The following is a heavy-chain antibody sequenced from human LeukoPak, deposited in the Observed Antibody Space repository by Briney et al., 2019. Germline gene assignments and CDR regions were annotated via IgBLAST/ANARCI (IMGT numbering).Heavy chain of an antibody. CDR1: GFSYGAYS. V-gene: IGHV3-64D*06. CDR2: IHHDGSGT. J-gene: IGHJ6*02. CDR3: VKDLFFYYGVVV. D-gene: IGHD3-3*01. Sequence: PGGSLRLSCSASGFSYGAYSMHWVRQTPGKGLEFVSAIHHDGSGTFYADSVKGRFTISRDNSKNTLSLHMDSLRAEDTAIYYCVKDLFFYYGVVVWGQGTTVTVSS.